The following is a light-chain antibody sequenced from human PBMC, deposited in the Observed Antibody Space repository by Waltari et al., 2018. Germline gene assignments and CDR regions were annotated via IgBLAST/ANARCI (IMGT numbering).Light chain of an antibody. CDR3: AAWDDTLNGRWE. CDR1: SSNIGSNI. Sequence: QSVLTQPPSASATPGQRVTISCSGSSSNIGSNIVNWYQQVPGTTPKLLIYRNDQRPSGVPDRFPGSKPGTSASLAISGLRSEDEADYYCAAWDDTLNGRWEFGGGTKLTVL. V-gene: IGLV1-44*01. J-gene: IGLJ3*02. CDR2: RND.